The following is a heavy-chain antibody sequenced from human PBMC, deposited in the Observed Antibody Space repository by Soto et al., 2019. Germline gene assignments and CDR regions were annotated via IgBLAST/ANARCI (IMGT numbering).Heavy chain of an antibody. CDR3: ARDRATFDY. CDR2: ISGSGSNT. CDR1: GFTFSSYA. J-gene: IGHJ4*02. V-gene: IGHV3-23*01. D-gene: IGHD1-26*01. Sequence: GGSLRLSCAASGFTFSSYAMIWVRLTPGKGLEWVSAISGSGSNTFYADSVRGRFTISRDNSKNTVFLQMNNLRAEDTAVYFCARDRATFDYWGQGTRVTVS.